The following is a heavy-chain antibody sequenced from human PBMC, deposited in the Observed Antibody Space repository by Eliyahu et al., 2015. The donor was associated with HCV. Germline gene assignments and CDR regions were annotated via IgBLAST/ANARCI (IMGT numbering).Heavy chain of an antibody. CDR3: ASGGGGIAVAGTGGWFDP. J-gene: IGHJ5*02. V-gene: IGHV4-59*01. CDR1: XGSITTYY. CDR2: IHYSGXT. Sequence: QVQLQESGPGLVKPSETLSLTCTVPXGSITTYYWSWIRQPPGKGLEXIGYIHYSGXTNYNPSXKSRVTMSLDTSKNQFSLSLTSVTAADTAVYYCASGGGGIAVAGTGGWFDPWGQGTLVTVSS. D-gene: IGHD6-19*01.